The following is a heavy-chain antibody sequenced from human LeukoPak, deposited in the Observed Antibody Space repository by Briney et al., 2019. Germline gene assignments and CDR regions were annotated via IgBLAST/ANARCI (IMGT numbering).Heavy chain of an antibody. CDR2: IWYDGSNK. CDR3: ARGGGGGYFGAFDI. D-gene: IGHD2-21*01. V-gene: IGHV3-33*01. CDR1: GFTFSSYG. Sequence: PGRSLRLSCAVSGFTFSSYGMHWVRQAPGKGLEWVAVIWYDGSNKYYADSVRGRFTISRDNSKNTLYLLMNSLRAEDSAVYYCARGGGGGYFGAFDIWGQGTMATVSS. J-gene: IGHJ3*02.